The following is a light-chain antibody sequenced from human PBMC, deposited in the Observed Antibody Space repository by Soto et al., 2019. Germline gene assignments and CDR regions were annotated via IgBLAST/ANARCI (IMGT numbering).Light chain of an antibody. CDR2: KVS. Sequence: QSALTQPRSVSGSPGQSVTISCTGTSSDVGGYNSVSWYQQHPGKAPKVMIYKVSNRPSGVSDRFSGSKSGNTASLTISGLQAEDEADYYCSSFTRSVTYVFGTGTKVTVL. CDR1: SSDVGGYNS. J-gene: IGLJ1*01. V-gene: IGLV2-11*01. CDR3: SSFTRSVTYV.